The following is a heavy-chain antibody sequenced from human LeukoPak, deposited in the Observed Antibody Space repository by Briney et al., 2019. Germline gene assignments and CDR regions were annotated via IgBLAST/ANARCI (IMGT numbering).Heavy chain of an antibody. CDR2: IYYSGST. V-gene: IGHV4-59*01. CDR1: GGSISSYY. CDR3: ARVDYGGNGGFDY. D-gene: IGHD4-23*01. Sequence: PSETLSPTCTVSGGSISSYYWSWIRQPPGKGLEWIGYIYYSGSTNYNPSLKSRVTISVDTSKNQFSLKLSSVTAADTAVYYCARVDYGGNGGFDYWGQGTLVTVSS. J-gene: IGHJ4*02.